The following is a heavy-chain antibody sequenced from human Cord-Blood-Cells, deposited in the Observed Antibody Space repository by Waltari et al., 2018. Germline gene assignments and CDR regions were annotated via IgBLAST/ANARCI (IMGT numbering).Heavy chain of an antibody. J-gene: IGHJ4*02. Sequence: EVQLVESGGGLVQPGGSLRLSCAASGFTFSSYWMSWVRRAPGKGLGWGANRKQDGREKYYVDSVKGRFTISRDNAKNSLYLQMNRLRAEDTAVYYCARPRGGEDYWGQGTLVTVSS. CDR2: RKQDGREK. CDR1: GFTFSSYW. V-gene: IGHV3-7*01. D-gene: IGHD3-16*01. CDR3: ARPRGGEDY.